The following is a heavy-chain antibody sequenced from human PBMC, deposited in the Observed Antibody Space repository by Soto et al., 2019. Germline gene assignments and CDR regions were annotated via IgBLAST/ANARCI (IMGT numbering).Heavy chain of an antibody. CDR3: AGSNCAGGYGMDV. J-gene: IGHJ6*02. CDR1: GFTFSNYA. D-gene: IGHD2-21*01. CDR2: IWFDGSNI. V-gene: IGHV3-33*01. Sequence: QVQLVESGGGVDHPGRSLRLSCAASGFTFSNYAMHWVRKAPGKGLEWVAVIWFDGSNIYQTDSVKGRFTISRDNSKSTLYLQMDSLRAEDTAVYYCAGSNCAGGYGMDVWGQGTTVSVSS.